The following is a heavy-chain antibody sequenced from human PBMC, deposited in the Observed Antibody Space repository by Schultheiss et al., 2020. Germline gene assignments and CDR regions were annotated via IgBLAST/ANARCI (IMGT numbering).Heavy chain of an antibody. J-gene: IGHJ2*01. Sequence: SQTLSLICTVSGGSVSSHSWSWIRQTPEKGLEWIGRIYTSGSTNYNPSLKSRVTISVDTSKNQFSLKLSSVTAADTAVYYCARDWGSSGFYGHFDLWGRGTLVTVSS. CDR3: ARDWGSSGFYGHFDL. CDR1: GGSVSSHS. V-gene: IGHV4-4*07. CDR2: IYTSGST. D-gene: IGHD3-22*01.